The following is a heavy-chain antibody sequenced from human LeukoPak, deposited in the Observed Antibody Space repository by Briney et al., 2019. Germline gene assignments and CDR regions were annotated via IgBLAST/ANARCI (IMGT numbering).Heavy chain of an antibody. Sequence: GGSLRLSCAASGFTFSSYAMHWVRQAPGKGLEWVAVIWYDGSNKYYADSVKGRFTISRDNSKNTLYLQMNSLRAEDTAVYYCARRGRIAAAGTNYYYGMDVWGKGTTVTVSS. J-gene: IGHJ6*04. CDR2: IWYDGSNK. D-gene: IGHD6-13*01. V-gene: IGHV3-33*08. CDR3: ARRGRIAAAGTNYYYGMDV. CDR1: GFTFSSYA.